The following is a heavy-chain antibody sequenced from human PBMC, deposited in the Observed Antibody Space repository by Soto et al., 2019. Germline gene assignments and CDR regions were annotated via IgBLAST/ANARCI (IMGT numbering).Heavy chain of an antibody. Sequence: SEILCVPATFSDGSISTRSYSMSWIRQPPGKGLEWIGSIYYSGSTYYNPSLKSRVTISVDTSKNQFSLKLSSVTAADTAVHYCATHVWSGYYFDYWGQGTLVTVSS. CDR3: ATHVWSGYYFDY. J-gene: IGHJ4*02. V-gene: IGHV4-39*01. CDR2: IYYSGST. D-gene: IGHD3-3*01. CDR1: DGSISTRSYS.